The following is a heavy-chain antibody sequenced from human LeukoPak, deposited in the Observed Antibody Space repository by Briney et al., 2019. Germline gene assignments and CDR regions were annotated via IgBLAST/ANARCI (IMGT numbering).Heavy chain of an antibody. CDR2: IYYSGST. CDR3: ARGYPKYYFVY. Sequence: SETLSLTCTVSGGSISSYYWSWIRQPPGKGLEWIGYIYYSGSTNYNPSLKSRVTISVDTSKNQFSLKLSSVTAADTAVYYCARGYPKYYFVYWGQGTLVTVSS. V-gene: IGHV4-59*01. CDR1: GGSISSYY. J-gene: IGHJ4*02. D-gene: IGHD1-26*01.